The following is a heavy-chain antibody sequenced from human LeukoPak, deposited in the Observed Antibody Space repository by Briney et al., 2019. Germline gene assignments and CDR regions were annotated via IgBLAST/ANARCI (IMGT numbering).Heavy chain of an antibody. D-gene: IGHD2-21*02. CDR2: ISGGGGTT. CDR1: GFTFSSYA. CDR3: ARRMATATGAFDI. J-gene: IGHJ3*02. V-gene: IGHV3-23*01. Sequence: GGSLRLSCAASGFTFSSYAMSWVRQAPGKRLEWVAAISGGGGTTYYAESVKGRFTISRDNSKNTLYVQINSLTAEDTAVFYCARRMATATGAFDIWGQGTMVTVSS.